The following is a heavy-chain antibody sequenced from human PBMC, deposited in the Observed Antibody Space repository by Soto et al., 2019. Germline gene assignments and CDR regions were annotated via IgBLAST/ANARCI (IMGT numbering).Heavy chain of an antibody. CDR3: AKRPELAYFDH. D-gene: IGHD1-1*01. J-gene: IGHJ4*02. CDR2: ISGSGGST. Sequence: EVQLLESGGGLVQPGGSLRLSCAASGFTFRSYAMSWVRQAPGKGLEWVSTISGSGGSTYHADSVKGRFTLSRDNSKDAVYLQMNSLRAEDTAVYYCAKRPELAYFDHWGQGTLVTVSS. CDR1: GFTFRSYA. V-gene: IGHV3-23*01.